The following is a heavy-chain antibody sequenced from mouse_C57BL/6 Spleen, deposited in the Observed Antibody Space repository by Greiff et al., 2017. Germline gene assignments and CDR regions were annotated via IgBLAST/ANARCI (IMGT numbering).Heavy chain of an antibody. Sequence: QVQLQQSGPGLVQPSQSLSITCTVSGFSLTSYGVHWVRQSPGKGLEWLGVLWGGGSTDYNAAFMSRLSITKDNSKSQVFFKMNSLQADDTAIYYCARYYYGSRDWYFDVWGTGTTVTVSS. D-gene: IGHD1-1*01. CDR1: GFSLTSYG. CDR2: LWGGGST. CDR3: ARYYYGSRDWYFDV. V-gene: IGHV2-5*01. J-gene: IGHJ1*03.